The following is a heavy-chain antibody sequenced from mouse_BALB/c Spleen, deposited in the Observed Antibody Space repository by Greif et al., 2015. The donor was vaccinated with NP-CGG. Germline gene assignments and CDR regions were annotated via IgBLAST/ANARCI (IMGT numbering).Heavy chain of an antibody. J-gene: IGHJ3*01. CDR2: IYPGSGSI. V-gene: IGHV1S22*01. Sequence: KQSGSELVRPGASMKLSCKASGYTFTSYWMHWVKQRPGQGLEWIGNIYPGSGSINYDEKFKSKATLTVDTSSSTAYMQLSSLTSEDSAVYYCTKLGGGAYWGQGTLVTVSA. CDR3: TKLGGGAY. D-gene: IGHD4-1*01. CDR1: GYTFTSYW.